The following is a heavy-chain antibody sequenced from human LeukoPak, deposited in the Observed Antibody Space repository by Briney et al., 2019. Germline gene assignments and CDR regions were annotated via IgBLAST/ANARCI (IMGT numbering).Heavy chain of an antibody. V-gene: IGHV3-21*01. CDR1: GFTFSSYS. Sequence: PGGSLRLSCAASGFTFSSYSMNWVRQAPGKGLEWVSCISSSSNYIYYADSVKGRFTISRDNAKNSLYLQMNSLRAEDTAVYYCARITLLRGVIKRKIDYWGQGTLVTVSS. J-gene: IGHJ4*02. D-gene: IGHD3-10*01. CDR3: ARITLLRGVIKRKIDY. CDR2: ISSSSNYI.